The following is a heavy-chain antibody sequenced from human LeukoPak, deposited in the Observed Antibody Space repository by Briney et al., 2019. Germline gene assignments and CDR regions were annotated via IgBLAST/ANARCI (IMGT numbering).Heavy chain of an antibody. D-gene: IGHD1-26*01. Sequence: ASVKVSCKASGYTFSSYGISWVRQAPGQGVEWMGWIRAYNGNTNYAQKLQGRVTMTTDTSTSTAYMELRSLRSDDTAVYYCARAGWELLQNAFGIWGQGTMVTVSS. V-gene: IGHV1-18*01. J-gene: IGHJ3*02. CDR3: ARAGWELLQNAFGI. CDR1: GYTFSSYG. CDR2: IRAYNGNT.